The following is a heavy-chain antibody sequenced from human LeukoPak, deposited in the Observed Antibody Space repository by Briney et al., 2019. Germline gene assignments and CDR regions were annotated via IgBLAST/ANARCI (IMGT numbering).Heavy chain of an antibody. CDR3: AKILERELQYYYYGMDV. CDR2: ISTAGDRT. CDR1: GFTFKSYA. Sequence: GGSLRLSCAASGFTFKSYAMIWVRQAPGKGLESVSSISTAGDRTYYTDSVKGRFAISRDNSKNTLYLQMNSLRAEDTAVYYCAKILERELQYYYYGMDVWGQGTAVTVSS. J-gene: IGHJ6*02. D-gene: IGHD5-24*01. V-gene: IGHV3-23*01.